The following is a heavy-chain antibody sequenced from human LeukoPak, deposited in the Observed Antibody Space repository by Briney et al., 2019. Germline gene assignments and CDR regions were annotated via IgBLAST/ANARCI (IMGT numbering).Heavy chain of an antibody. CDR2: ITPSGGST. CDR3: ARDGCSSTSCYTILNWFDP. D-gene: IGHD2-2*01. CDR1: ENPFPSYY. V-gene: IGHV1-46*01. J-gene: IGHJ5*02. Sequence: GPSVKVPCKAFENPFPSYYLPWVQKPPGKGLEWMGKITPSGGSTSYAQKFQGRVTMTRDMSTSTVYMELSSLRSEDTAVYYCARDGCSSTSCYTILNWFDPRGQGTLVTVSS.